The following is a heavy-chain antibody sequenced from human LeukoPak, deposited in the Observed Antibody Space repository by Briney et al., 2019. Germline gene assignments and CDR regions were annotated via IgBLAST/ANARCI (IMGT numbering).Heavy chain of an antibody. CDR2: IYTSGST. CDR1: GGSISSGSYY. Sequence: SETLSLSCTVSGGSISSGSYYWSWIRQPAGKGLEWIGRIYTSGSTNYNPSLKSRVTISVDTSKNQFSLKLSSVTAADTAVYYCAVSQLVLGGLAFDIWGQGTMLTVSS. D-gene: IGHD6-13*01. V-gene: IGHV4-61*02. J-gene: IGHJ3*02. CDR3: AVSQLVLGGLAFDI.